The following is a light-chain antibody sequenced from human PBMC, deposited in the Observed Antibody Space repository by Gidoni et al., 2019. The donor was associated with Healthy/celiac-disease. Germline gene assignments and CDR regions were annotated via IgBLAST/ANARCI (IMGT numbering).Light chain of an antibody. Sequence: QSVPTQPPSVSGAPGPRVTISCTGSSSNIGAGYAVPWYQQLPGTAPKVVIYDNTDRPSGVPDRFSASKSGTSASLAITGLQAEDEADYYCQTYDDSLSWVFGGGTKVTVL. CDR1: SSNIGAGYA. J-gene: IGLJ3*02. CDR3: QTYDDSLSWV. CDR2: DNT. V-gene: IGLV1-40*01.